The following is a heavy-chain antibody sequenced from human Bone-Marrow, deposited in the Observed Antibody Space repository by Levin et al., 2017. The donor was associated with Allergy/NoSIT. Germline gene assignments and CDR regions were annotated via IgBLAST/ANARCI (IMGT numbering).Heavy chain of an antibody. D-gene: IGHD5-18*01. V-gene: IGHV3-33*06. CDR1: GFIFTNYA. Sequence: GGSLRLSCAASGFIFTNYAMHWVRQAPGKGLEWVAVVWFDGTKKYFADSVKGRFTISRDNSMNTVHLQMNSLRDGDTAVYYCAKGGPLRGGWIRRALPDLWGRGSLVTVSS. J-gene: IGHJ2*01. CDR2: VWFDGTKK. CDR3: AKGGPLRGGWIRRALPDL.